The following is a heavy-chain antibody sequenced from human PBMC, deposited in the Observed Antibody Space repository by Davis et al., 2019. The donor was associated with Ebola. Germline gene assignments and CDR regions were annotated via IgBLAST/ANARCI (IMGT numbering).Heavy chain of an antibody. CDR2: IYPGDSDT. CDR3: ARGPRSYFRAGGDDY. J-gene: IGHJ4*02. D-gene: IGHD3-10*01. CDR1: GYSFPTYW. V-gene: IGHV5-51*01. Sequence: GGSLRLSCKGSGYSFPTYWIAWVRQMPGKGLEYMGIIYPGDSDTRYSPSFQGQVTISADKSISTAYLQWSSLKASDTAMYYCARGPRSYFRAGGDDYWGQGTLVTVSS.